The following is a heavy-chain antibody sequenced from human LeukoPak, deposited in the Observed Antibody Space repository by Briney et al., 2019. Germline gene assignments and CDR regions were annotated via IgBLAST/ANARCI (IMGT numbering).Heavy chain of an antibody. J-gene: IGHJ4*02. CDR2: INHSGST. CDR3: ASGFLGGCYTSQNLYFDY. CDR1: GGSISSYY. V-gene: IGHV4-34*01. Sequence: SETLSLTCTVSGGSISSYYWSWIRQPPGKGLEWIGEINHSGSTNYNPSLKSRVTISVDTSKNQFSLKLSSVTAADTAVYYCASGFLGGCYTSQNLYFDYWGQGTLVTVSS. D-gene: IGHD3-3*01.